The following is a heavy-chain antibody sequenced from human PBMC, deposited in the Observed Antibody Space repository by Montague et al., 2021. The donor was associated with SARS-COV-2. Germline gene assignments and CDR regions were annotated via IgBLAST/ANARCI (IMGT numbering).Heavy chain of an antibody. CDR1: GFTFSSYR. CDR2: ISSSSSYI. D-gene: IGHD3-16*01. CDR3: ARVPRIRFMENYYYYMDV. J-gene: IGHJ6*03. V-gene: IGHV3-21*01. Sequence: SLRLSCAASGFTFSSYRMNWVRQAPGKGLEWVSSISSSSSYIYYADSVKGRFTISRDNAKNSLYLQMNSLRAEDTAVYYCARVPRIRFMENYYYYMDVWGKGTTVTVSS.